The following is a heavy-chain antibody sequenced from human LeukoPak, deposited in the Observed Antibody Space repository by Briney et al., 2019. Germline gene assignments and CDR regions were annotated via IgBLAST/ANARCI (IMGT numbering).Heavy chain of an antibody. Sequence: GGSLRLSCAAPGFTFSSYWMHWVRQAPGKGLVWVSRINSDGSSTSYADSVKGRFTISRDNAKNTLYLQMNSLRAEDTAVYYCARDRGGVVENWFDPWGQGTLVTVSS. CDR2: INSDGSST. D-gene: IGHD3-3*01. CDR1: GFTFSSYW. J-gene: IGHJ5*02. CDR3: ARDRGGVVENWFDP. V-gene: IGHV3-74*01.